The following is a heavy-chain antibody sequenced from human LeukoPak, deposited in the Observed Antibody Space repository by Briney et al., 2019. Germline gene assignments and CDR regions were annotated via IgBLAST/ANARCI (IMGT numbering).Heavy chain of an antibody. D-gene: IGHD3-22*01. CDR2: ISYDGSNK. CDR1: GFTFSSYA. CDR3: ATEGSVNYYYDISGYYNH. V-gene: IGHV3-30-3*01. J-gene: IGHJ4*02. Sequence: PGRSLRLSCAASGFTFSSYAMHWVRQAPGKGLEWVAVISYDGSNKYYADSVKGRFTISRDNSKNTLYLQMNSLRAEDTAVYYCATEGSVNYYYDISGYYNHWGQGTLVTVSS.